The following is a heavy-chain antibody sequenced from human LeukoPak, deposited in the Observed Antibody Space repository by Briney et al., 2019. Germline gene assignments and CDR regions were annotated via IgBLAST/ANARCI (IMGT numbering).Heavy chain of an antibody. CDR2: IYSGGST. V-gene: IGHV3-53*01. J-gene: IGHJ3*02. CDR3: ARGSTIFGVAGAFDI. Sequence: GGSLRLSCAASGFTVSSNYMSWVRQAPGKGLEWVSVIYSGGSTYYADSVKGRFTISRDNSKNTLYLQMNSLRAEDTAVYYCARGSTIFGVAGAFDIWGQGTMVTVSS. D-gene: IGHD3-3*01. CDR1: GFTVSSNY.